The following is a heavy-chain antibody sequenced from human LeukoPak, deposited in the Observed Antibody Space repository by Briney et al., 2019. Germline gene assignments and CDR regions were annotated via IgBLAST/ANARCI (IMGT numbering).Heavy chain of an antibody. Sequence: ASVKVSCKASGGTFSSYAISWVRQAPGQGLEWMGRIIPIFGTAYYAQKFQGRVTITTDESTSTAYMELSSLRSEDTAVYYCARDGSGRHYYGSGSPPDYWGQGTLVTVSS. V-gene: IGHV1-69*05. J-gene: IGHJ4*02. CDR1: GGTFSSYA. CDR2: IIPIFGTA. CDR3: ARDGSGRHYYGSGSPPDY. D-gene: IGHD3-10*01.